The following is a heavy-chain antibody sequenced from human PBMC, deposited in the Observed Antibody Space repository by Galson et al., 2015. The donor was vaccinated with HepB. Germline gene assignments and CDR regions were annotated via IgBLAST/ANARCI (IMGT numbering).Heavy chain of an antibody. CDR1: GFTFNSFA. CDR2: ISYDGSEK. J-gene: IGHJ6*02. Sequence: SLRLSCAASGFTFNSFAMHWVRQAPGKGLDWVAVISYDGSEKYYADSVKGRFTISRDNSKNTLYVQMNSLRTEDTAVYYCARPRVGGYYGMDVWGQGATVTVSS. CDR3: ARPRVGGYYGMDV. V-gene: IGHV3-30-3*01. D-gene: IGHD3-10*01.